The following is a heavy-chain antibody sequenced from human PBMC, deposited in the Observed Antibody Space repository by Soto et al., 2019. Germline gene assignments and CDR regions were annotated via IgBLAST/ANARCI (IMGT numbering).Heavy chain of an antibody. CDR3: ARDLWDGYNSNAGWYFDL. V-gene: IGHV1-69*12. CDR2: IIPIFGTA. J-gene: IGHJ2*01. D-gene: IGHD5-12*01. CDR1: GGTFSSYA. Sequence: QVQLVQSGAEVKKPGSSVKVSCKASGGTFSSYAISWVRQAPGQGLEWMGGIIPIFGTANYAQKFQGRVTITADESTSTAYMELSSLRSEDTAVYYCARDLWDGYNSNAGWYFDLWGRGTLVTVSS.